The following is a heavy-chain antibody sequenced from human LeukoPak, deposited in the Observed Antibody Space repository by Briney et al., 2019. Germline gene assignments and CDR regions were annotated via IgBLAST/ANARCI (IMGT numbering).Heavy chain of an antibody. CDR3: ARAWAPDYGGNEAFDI. J-gene: IGHJ3*02. V-gene: IGHV1-2*02. D-gene: IGHD4-23*01. CDR1: GYTFTGYY. Sequence: ASVKVSCKASGYTFTGYYMHWVRQAPGQGLEWMGWINPNSGGTNYAQKFQGRVTMTRDTSISTAYMELSRLRSDDTAVYYCARAWAPDYGGNEAFDIWGQGTVVTVSS. CDR2: INPNSGGT.